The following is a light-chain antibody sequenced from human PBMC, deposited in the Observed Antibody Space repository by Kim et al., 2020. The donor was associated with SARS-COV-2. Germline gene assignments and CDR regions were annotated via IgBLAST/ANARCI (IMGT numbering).Light chain of an antibody. J-gene: IGLJ2*01. V-gene: IGLV4-69*01. CDR3: QTWGTGSVI. CDR2: VNSDGSH. CDR1: SGFGAAS. Sequence: AYVKLPCTRTSGFGAASIDWHQRQPEKGPRFLMYVNSDGSHNEGDGIPDRFSGSSSGPERYLTISSLQSEDEADYYCQTWGTGSVIFGGGTQLTVL.